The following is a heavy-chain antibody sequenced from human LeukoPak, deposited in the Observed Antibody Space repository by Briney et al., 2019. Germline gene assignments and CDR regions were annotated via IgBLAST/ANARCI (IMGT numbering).Heavy chain of an antibody. Sequence: SQTLSLSCAVSGDSISSGDYYWSWIRPPPGKGLEWIGRISSSGSTNYNPSLKSRVTISVDTTKNHFSLKLSSVTAADTAVYFCARGPYSYDSSGAFDIWGQGTMVTVSS. CDR3: ARGPYSYDSSGAFDI. CDR1: GDSISSGDYY. V-gene: IGHV4-61*02. J-gene: IGHJ3*02. CDR2: ISSSGST. D-gene: IGHD3-22*01.